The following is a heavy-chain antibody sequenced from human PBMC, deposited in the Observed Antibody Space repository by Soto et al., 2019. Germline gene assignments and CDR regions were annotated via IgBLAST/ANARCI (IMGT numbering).Heavy chain of an antibody. V-gene: IGHV1-58*01. CDR3: AAELYSGGSCCSFDF. CDR2: IVAGSGNT. Sequence: SVKVSCKTSGFTFSNSAVQWVRQARGQRLEWMGWIVAGSGNTRYAQNLHERVTITRDTTTGTAYMQLSSLTSEDTAVYYCAAELYSGGSCCSFDFWGQGTTVTVSS. D-gene: IGHD2-15*01. J-gene: IGHJ3*01. CDR1: GFTFSNSA.